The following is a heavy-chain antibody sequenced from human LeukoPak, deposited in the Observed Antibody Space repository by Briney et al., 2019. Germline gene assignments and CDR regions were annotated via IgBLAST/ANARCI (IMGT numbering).Heavy chain of an antibody. D-gene: IGHD6-13*01. Sequence: QAGGSLRLSCAASGFIFSNYAMTWVRQAPGKGLEWVSVISGSGGNTYYADSVKGRFTISRDNSKNTLYLQMDSLRAEDTAVYYCAKDIRGQQLPYSMDVWGKGTTVTVSS. CDR1: GFIFSNYA. CDR2: ISGSGGNT. CDR3: AKDIRGQQLPYSMDV. J-gene: IGHJ6*04. V-gene: IGHV3-23*01.